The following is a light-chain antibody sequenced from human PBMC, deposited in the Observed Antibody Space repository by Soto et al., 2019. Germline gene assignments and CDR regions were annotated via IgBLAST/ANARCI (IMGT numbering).Light chain of an antibody. CDR2: DVS. Sequence: QSALTQPASVSGSPGQSITISCTGTRSDVGGYNYVSWYQQHPGKAPKLMIYDVSNRPSGVSNRFSGSKSANTATLTISGLQAEDEADYYCSSHTSSSTSYVFGTGTKVTVL. J-gene: IGLJ1*01. CDR1: RSDVGGYNY. V-gene: IGLV2-14*01. CDR3: SSHTSSSTSYV.